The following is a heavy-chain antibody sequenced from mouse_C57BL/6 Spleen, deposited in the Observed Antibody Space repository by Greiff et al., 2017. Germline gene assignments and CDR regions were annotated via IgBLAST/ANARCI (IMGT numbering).Heavy chain of an antibody. Sequence: VQLQQSGPELVKPGASVKMSCKASGYTFTDYNMHWVKQSHGESLEWIGYINPNNGGTSYNQKFKGEATLTVNKSSSTAYMELRSLTSEDSAVYYCSPYDYPGAYWGQGTLVTVSA. J-gene: IGHJ3*01. CDR3: SPYDYPGAY. V-gene: IGHV1-22*01. CDR1: GYTFTDYN. D-gene: IGHD2-4*01. CDR2: INPNNGGT.